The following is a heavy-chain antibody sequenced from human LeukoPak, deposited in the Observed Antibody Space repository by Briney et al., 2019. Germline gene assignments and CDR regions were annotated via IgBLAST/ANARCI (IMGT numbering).Heavy chain of an antibody. Sequence: ASVKVSCKASGYTFTSYGISWVRQAPGQGLEWMGIINPSGGSTSYAQKFQGRVTMTRDTSTSTVYMELSSLRSEDTAVYYCARAYDSSGSHDAFDIWGQGTMVTVSS. D-gene: IGHD3-22*01. J-gene: IGHJ3*02. V-gene: IGHV1-46*01. CDR1: GYTFTSYG. CDR3: ARAYDSSGSHDAFDI. CDR2: INPSGGST.